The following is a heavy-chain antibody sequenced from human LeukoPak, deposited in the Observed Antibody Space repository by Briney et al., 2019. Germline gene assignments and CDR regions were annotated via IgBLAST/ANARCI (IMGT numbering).Heavy chain of an antibody. CDR3: AQDLAWGAFDH. CDR2: ISWDGGST. V-gene: IGHV3-43D*03. CDR1: GFTFDDYA. Sequence: SGGSLRLSCAASGFTFDDYAMHWVRQAPGKGLEWVSLISWDGGSTDYADSVKGRFTISRDDSKNTLSLQMNSLRVEDTAVYYCAQDLAWGAFDHWGQGTLVTVSS. D-gene: IGHD7-27*01. J-gene: IGHJ4*02.